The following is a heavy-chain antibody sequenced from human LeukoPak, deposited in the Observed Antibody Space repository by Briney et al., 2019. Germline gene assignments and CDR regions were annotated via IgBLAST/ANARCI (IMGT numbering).Heavy chain of an antibody. CDR2: IYYSGST. CDR3: ARRISIAARPADWFDP. Sequence: PSETLSFTCTFSGGSISSYYWSWIRQPPGKGLEWIGYIYYSGSTNYNPSLKSRVTISVDTSKNQFSLKLSSVTAADTAVYYCARRISIAARPADWFDPWGQGTLVTVSS. D-gene: IGHD6-6*01. CDR1: GGSISSYY. V-gene: IGHV4-59*01. J-gene: IGHJ5*02.